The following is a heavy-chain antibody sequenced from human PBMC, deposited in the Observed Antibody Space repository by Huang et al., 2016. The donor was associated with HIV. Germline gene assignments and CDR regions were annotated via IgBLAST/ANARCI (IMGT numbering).Heavy chain of an antibody. CDR2: SNSDGSST. V-gene: IGHV3-74*01. J-gene: IGHJ4*02. D-gene: IGHD6-19*01. CDR3: ARDSQQWLVEDY. CDR1: GFTFSSYW. Sequence: EVQLVESGGGLVQPGGSLRLSCAASGFTFSSYWMHWVRQAPGKGWVWVSRSNSDGSSTSYADSVKGRFTISRDNAKNTLYLQMNSLRAEDTAVYYCARDSQQWLVEDYWGQGTLVTVSS.